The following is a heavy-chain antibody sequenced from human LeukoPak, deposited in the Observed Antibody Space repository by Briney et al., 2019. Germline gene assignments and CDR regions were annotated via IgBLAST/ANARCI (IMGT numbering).Heavy chain of an antibody. Sequence: SETLSLTCTVSGGSIRSSYYYWGWIRQPPGKGLEWIGSIYDSGSTYYNPSLKSRVTISVDTSKNQFSLKLSSVTAADTAVYYCATMTTVVFDYWGQGTLVAVSS. CDR3: ATMTTVVFDY. D-gene: IGHD4-17*01. V-gene: IGHV4-39*07. CDR1: GGSIRSSYYY. CDR2: IYDSGST. J-gene: IGHJ4*02.